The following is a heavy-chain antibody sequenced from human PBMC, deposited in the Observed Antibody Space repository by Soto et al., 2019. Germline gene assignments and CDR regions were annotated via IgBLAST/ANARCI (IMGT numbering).Heavy chain of an antibody. V-gene: IGHV4-34*01. D-gene: IGHD2-2*01. CDR1: AGSFSDNY. J-gene: IGHJ5*02. Sequence: QVQLQQWGAGLLKPSETLSLTCAVYAGSFSDNYWSWIRQPPGKGLEWIGEINQSGSTNYNPSLKSRVTNAVETSKTQFSLKLSSVTAADTAVYYCARGLTYCSSTPCAETRFDPWGQGTLVTVSS. CDR3: ARGLTYCSSTPCAETRFDP. CDR2: INQSGST.